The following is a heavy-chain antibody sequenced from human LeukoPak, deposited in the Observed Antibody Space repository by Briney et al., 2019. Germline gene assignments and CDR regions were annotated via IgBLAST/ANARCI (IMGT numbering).Heavy chain of an antibody. CDR3: ARDALIAAAGTRAAFDI. J-gene: IGHJ3*02. Sequence: GSLRLSCADSGFPFSSYWMSWVRQAPGKGLEWVANIKQDGSEKYYVASVKGRFTISRDNAKNSLYLQMNSLRAEDTAVYYCARDALIAAAGTRAAFDIWGQGTMVTVSS. D-gene: IGHD6-13*01. CDR2: IKQDGSEK. CDR1: GFPFSSYW. V-gene: IGHV3-7*01.